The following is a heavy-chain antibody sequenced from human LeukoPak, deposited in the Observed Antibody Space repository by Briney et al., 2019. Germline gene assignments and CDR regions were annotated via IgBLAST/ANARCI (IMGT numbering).Heavy chain of an antibody. J-gene: IGHJ4*02. Sequence: PGGSLRLSCAASGFTFSDYDMHWVHQATGKGLEWVSAIGTAGDTYYTGSVKGRFTISRENAKNSLYLQMSSLRAGDTAVYYCARVAKERVGGVYYFDYWGQGTLVTVSS. CDR1: GFTFSDYD. CDR3: ARVAKERVGGVYYFDY. CDR2: IGTAGDT. D-gene: IGHD1-1*01. V-gene: IGHV3-13*01.